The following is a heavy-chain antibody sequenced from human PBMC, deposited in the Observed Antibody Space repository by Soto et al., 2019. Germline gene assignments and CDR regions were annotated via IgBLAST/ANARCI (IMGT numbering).Heavy chain of an antibody. CDR1: GFTFSSYA. J-gene: IGHJ4*02. CDR2: ISGSGGST. Sequence: EVQLLESGGGLVQPGGSLRLSCAASGFTFSSYAMSWVRQAPGKGLEWVSAISGSGGSTYYADSVKGRFTISRDNSKNTPYLQMNSLRAEDTAVYYCAKDQDIVVVPAASGFDYWGQGTLVTVSS. V-gene: IGHV3-23*01. D-gene: IGHD2-2*01. CDR3: AKDQDIVVVPAASGFDY.